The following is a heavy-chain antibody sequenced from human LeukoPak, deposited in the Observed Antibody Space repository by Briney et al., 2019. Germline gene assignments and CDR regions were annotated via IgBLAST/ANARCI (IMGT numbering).Heavy chain of an antibody. CDR2: IYTSGST. CDR3: ARHREDCTNGVCYSDYYYYMDV. Sequence: SETLSLTCTVSGGSFSSYYWSWIRQPPGKGLEWIGYIYTSGSTNYNPSLKSRVTISVDTSKNQFSLKLSSVTAADTAVYYCARHREDCTNGVCYSDYYYYMDVWGKGTTVTVSS. J-gene: IGHJ6*03. V-gene: IGHV4-4*09. D-gene: IGHD2-8*01. CDR1: GGSFSSYY.